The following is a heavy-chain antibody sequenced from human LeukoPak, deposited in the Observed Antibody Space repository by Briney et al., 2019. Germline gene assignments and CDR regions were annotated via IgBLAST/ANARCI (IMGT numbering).Heavy chain of an antibody. CDR2: IYSGGST. V-gene: IGHV3-66*01. CDR3: ARDPSHSSGWYYLDS. D-gene: IGHD6-19*01. J-gene: IGHJ4*02. Sequence: GGSLRLSCAASGFTVSSNYMSWVRQAPGKGLEWVSVIYSGGSTDYADSVKGRFTISRDNFKNTLYLQMNSLRAEDTAVYYCARDPSHSSGWYYLDSWGQGTLVTVSS. CDR1: GFTVSSNY.